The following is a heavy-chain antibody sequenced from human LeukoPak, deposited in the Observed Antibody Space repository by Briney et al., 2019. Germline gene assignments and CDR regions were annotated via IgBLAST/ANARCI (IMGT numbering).Heavy chain of an antibody. D-gene: IGHD3-22*01. CDR3: AAVYCDYYDSSGYYYLSWFDP. Sequence: SVKVSCKSSGFTFTSSAMQWVRQARGQRLEWIGGIVVGSGNTNYAQKFQERVTITRDMSTSTAYMELSSLRSEDTAVYYCAAVYCDYYDSSGYYYLSWFDPWGQGTLVTVSS. V-gene: IGHV1-58*02. CDR1: GFTFTSSA. J-gene: IGHJ5*02. CDR2: IVVGSGNT.